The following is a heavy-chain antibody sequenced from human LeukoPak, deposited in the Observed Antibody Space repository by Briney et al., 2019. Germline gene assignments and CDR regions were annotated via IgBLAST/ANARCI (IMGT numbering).Heavy chain of an antibody. V-gene: IGHV3-48*04. Sequence: GGSLRLSCAASAFSLNTYNMNWVRQAPGKGLEWVSYISSSSNTIYYANSVRGRFTISRDNAKNSLYLQINILRAEDTAVYYCARARDYYDSGGFYIFYFDSWGQGTLVTVSS. D-gene: IGHD3-22*01. CDR1: AFSLNTYN. CDR3: ARARDYYDSGGFYIFYFDS. J-gene: IGHJ4*02. CDR2: ISSSSNTI.